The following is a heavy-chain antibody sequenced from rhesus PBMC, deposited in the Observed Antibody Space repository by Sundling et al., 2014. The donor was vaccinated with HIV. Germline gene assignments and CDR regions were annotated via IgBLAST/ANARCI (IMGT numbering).Heavy chain of an antibody. V-gene: IGHV3-136*01. D-gene: IGHD3-34*01. CDR2: ISSASTYI. CDR3: SRVSPWGTNYLDY. J-gene: IGHJ4*01. CDR1: GFTLSTYG. Sequence: EVQLVESGGGLVQPGGSLRLSCAASGFTLSTYGMSWVRQAPGKGLEWVSSISSASTYIYYAASVKGRFTVSRDNAKNSLSLQMNSLRAEDTAVYYCSRVSPWGTNYLDYWGQGVLVTVSS.